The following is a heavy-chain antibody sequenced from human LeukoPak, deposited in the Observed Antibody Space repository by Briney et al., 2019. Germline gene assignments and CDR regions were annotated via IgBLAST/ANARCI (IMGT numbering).Heavy chain of an antibody. V-gene: IGHV1-2*06. D-gene: IGHD4-11*01. CDR3: ARGRGVTTVPY. CDR1: GYTFTGYY. Sequence: ASVKVSCKASGYTFTGYYMHWVPQAPGQGLEWMGRINPNSGGTNYAQKLQGRVTMTRDTSISTAYMELSRLRSDDTAVYYCARGRGVTTVPYWGQGTLVTVSS. J-gene: IGHJ4*02. CDR2: INPNSGGT.